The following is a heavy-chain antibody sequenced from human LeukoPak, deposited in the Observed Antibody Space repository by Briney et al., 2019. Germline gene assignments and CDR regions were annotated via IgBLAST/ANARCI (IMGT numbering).Heavy chain of an antibody. J-gene: IGHJ4*02. Sequence: GRSLRLSCAASGFTFSSYGMHWVRQAPGKGLEWVAVISYDGSNKYYADSVKGRFTISRDNSKNTLYLQMNSLRAEDTALYYCAKRGTIQTKEFDYWGQGTLVTVSS. CDR2: ISYDGSNK. V-gene: IGHV3-30*18. CDR3: AKRGTIQTKEFDY. CDR1: GFTFSSYG. D-gene: IGHD1-7*01.